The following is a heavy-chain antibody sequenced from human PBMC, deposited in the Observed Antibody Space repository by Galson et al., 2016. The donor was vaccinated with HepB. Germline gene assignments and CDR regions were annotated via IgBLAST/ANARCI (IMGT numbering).Heavy chain of an antibody. CDR3: ARFCSSTSCSRYGDILTGYDGPF. D-gene: IGHD2-2*01. CDR1: GGSISSYF. J-gene: IGHJ4*02. V-gene: IGHV4-59*08. Sequence: ETLSLTCTVSGGSISSYFWSWIRQPPGKELEWIGYTYYGGSTHSHPSLKSRVTISVDTSKNQFSLNLSAVTAADTAVYYCARFCSSTSCSRYGDILTGYDGPFWRQGTLVTVSS. CDR2: TYYGGST.